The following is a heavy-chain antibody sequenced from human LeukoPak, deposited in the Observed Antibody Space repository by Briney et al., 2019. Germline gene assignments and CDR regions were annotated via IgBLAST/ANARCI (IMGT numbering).Heavy chain of an antibody. J-gene: IGHJ4*02. CDR3: AKAPMTLHPTTFDY. Sequence: GGSLRLSCAASGFTFSSYAMSWVRQAPGKGPEWVSSISSSGATSHYADSVKGRFTISRDNSKNTLYLQMNSLRAEDTAVYYCAKAPMTLHPTTFDYWGQGTLVTVSS. CDR1: GFTFSSYA. D-gene: IGHD1-14*01. V-gene: IGHV3-23*01. CDR2: ISSSGATS.